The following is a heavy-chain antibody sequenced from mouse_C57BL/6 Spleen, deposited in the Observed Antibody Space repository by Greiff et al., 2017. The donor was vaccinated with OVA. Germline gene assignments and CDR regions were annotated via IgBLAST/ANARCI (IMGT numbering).Heavy chain of an antibody. CDR3: ARRGAQVPYDMDY. CDR1: GYTFTGYW. J-gene: IGHJ4*01. CDR2: ILPGSGST. Sequence: QVQLQQSGAELMKPGASVKLSCKATGYTFTGYWIEWVKQRPGHGLEWIGEILPGSGSTNSNEKFKGKATFTADTSSTKAYMQLSSMTTEDSAIYYCARRGAQVPYDMDYWGQGTTVTVSS. V-gene: IGHV1-9*01.